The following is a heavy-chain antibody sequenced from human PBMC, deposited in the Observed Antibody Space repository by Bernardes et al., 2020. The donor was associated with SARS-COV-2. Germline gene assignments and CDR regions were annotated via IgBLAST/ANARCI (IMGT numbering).Heavy chain of an antibody. V-gene: IGHV4-61*02. J-gene: IGHJ6*02. D-gene: IGHD6-19*01. CDR3: ARGGAVAGTDDYYYYYGMDV. CDR1: GGSISSGSYY. CDR2: IYTSGST. Sequence: SETLSLTCTVSGGSISSGSYYWSWIRQPAGKGLEWIGRIYTSGSTNYNPSLKSRVTISVDTSKNQFSLKLSSVTAADTAVYYCARGGAVAGTDDYYYYYGMDVWGQGTTVTVSS.